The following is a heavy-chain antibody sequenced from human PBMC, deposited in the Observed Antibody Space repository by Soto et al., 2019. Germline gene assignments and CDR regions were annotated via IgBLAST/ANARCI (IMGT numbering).Heavy chain of an antibody. Sequence: QVQLVESGGGVVQPGRSLRLSCAASGFTFSSYAMHWVRQAPGKGLEWVAVISYDGSNKYYADSVKGRFTISRDNSKNTLYLQMNRLRAEDTAVYYCARAVITGTTVAGYWGQGTLVTVSS. D-gene: IGHD1-7*01. CDR3: ARAVITGTTVAGY. CDR1: GFTFSSYA. CDR2: ISYDGSNK. J-gene: IGHJ4*02. V-gene: IGHV3-30-3*01.